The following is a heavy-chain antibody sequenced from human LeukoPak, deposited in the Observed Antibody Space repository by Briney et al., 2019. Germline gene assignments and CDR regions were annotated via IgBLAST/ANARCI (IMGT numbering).Heavy chain of an antibody. CDR3: ARDHDIAAAGTVDY. CDR1: GGSISTSNYY. Sequence: LSLTCTVSGGSISTSNYYWGWIRQPPGKGLEWVSYISSSGSTIYYADSVKGRFTISRDNAKNSLYLQMNSLRAEDTAVYYCARDHDIAAAGTVDYWGQGTLVTVSS. J-gene: IGHJ4*02. V-gene: IGHV3-11*04. D-gene: IGHD6-13*01. CDR2: ISSSGSTI.